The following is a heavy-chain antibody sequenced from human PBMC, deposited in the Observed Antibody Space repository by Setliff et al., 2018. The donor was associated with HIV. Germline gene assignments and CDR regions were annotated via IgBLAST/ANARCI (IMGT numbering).Heavy chain of an antibody. D-gene: IGHD3-22*01. J-gene: IGHJ4*02. CDR3: ASPMFYDGTVV. V-gene: IGHV1-46*01. CDR1: GYTFTNYY. CDR2: MHPGGGST. Sequence: GASVKVSCKASGYTFTNYYIHWVRQAPGQGLEWMGIMHPGGGSTTYALNFQDRLTMTRDTSTSTVYMELSSLKSEDTAVYYCASPMFYDGTVVWGQGTLVTVSS.